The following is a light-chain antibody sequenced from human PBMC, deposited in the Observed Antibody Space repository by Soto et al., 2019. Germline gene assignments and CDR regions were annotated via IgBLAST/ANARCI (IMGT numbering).Light chain of an antibody. CDR3: AAFV. J-gene: IGLJ1*01. V-gene: IGLV1-47*01. CDR2: RNN. Sequence: QSVLTQPPSASGTPGQRVTISCSGSSSNIGSNYVYWYQQLPGTAPKLLIYRNNQRRSGVPDRFSASKPGTSASLAISGPGSEGEAYYYCAAFVFGTGTKLTVL. CDR1: SSNIGSNY.